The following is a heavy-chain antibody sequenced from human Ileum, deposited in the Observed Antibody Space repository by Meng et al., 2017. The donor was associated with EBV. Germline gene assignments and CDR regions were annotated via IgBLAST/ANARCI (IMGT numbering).Heavy chain of an antibody. D-gene: IGHD3-10*01. CDR1: GGSISSRNW. CDR3: AGGYGSGRDYFDY. CDR2: IYYSGST. V-gene: IGHV4-4*02. J-gene: IGHJ4*02. Sequence: SWLVRPSAPRSLSCAVSGGSISSRNWWNLVHQPPAKGLEWIGEIYYSGSTIYHPSLKSRVTISVDKSKNLFSLKLSSVTAADTAVYYCAGGYGSGRDYFDYWGQGTLVTVSS.